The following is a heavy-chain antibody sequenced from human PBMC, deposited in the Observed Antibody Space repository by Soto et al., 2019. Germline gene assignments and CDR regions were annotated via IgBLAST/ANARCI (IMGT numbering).Heavy chain of an antibody. CDR3: ARDLIAVAGTGGYFDY. Sequence: QVQLVQSGAEVKKPGASVKVSCKASGYTFTGYYMHWVRQAPGQGLEWMGWINPNSGGTNYAQKFQGWVTMTRDTSISTAYMELSRLRSDDTAVYYCARDLIAVAGTGGYFDYWGQGTLVTVSS. J-gene: IGHJ4*02. CDR1: GYTFTGYY. V-gene: IGHV1-2*04. D-gene: IGHD6-19*01. CDR2: INPNSGGT.